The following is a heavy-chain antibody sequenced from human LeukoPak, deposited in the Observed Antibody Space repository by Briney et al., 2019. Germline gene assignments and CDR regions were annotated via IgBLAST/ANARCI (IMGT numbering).Heavy chain of an antibody. V-gene: IGHV1-46*01. D-gene: IGHD3-10*01. CDR2: INPSGGST. CDR3: ASSMVRGVWEDV. Sequence: ASVKVSCKASGYTFTSYYMHWVRQAPGQGLEWMGIINPSGGSTSYAQKFQGRVTMTRDTSTSTVYMELSSLRSEDTAVYYCASSMVRGVWEDVWGQGTTVTVSS. CDR1: GYTFTSYY. J-gene: IGHJ6*02.